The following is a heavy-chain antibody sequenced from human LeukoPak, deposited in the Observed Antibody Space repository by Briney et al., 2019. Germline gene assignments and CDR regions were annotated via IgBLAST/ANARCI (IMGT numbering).Heavy chain of an antibody. CDR2: IKEDESEK. CDR1: GFTFSDSW. J-gene: IGHJ6*02. D-gene: IGHD7-27*01. V-gene: IGHV3-7*01. Sequence: GSLGLSCAASGFTFSDSWMSWVRQAPGKGPEWVANIKEDESEKHYVDSVKGRFTVSRDNAKSSLFLQMNSLRVEDTAVYYCATYKNWVAGDVWGQGTTVSVSS. CDR3: ATYKNWVAGDV.